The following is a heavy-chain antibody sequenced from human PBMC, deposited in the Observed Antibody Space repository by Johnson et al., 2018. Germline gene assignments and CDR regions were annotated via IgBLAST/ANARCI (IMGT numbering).Heavy chain of an antibody. D-gene: IGHD2-21*02. Sequence: QVQLVQSGGGVVQPGRSLRLSCAASGLTFNSYAMHWVRQAPGKGLEWVAVTSYDGTDKDYADSVKGRFTISRDNSENTLYLQMNSLRAEDTAVYYCATEPCGGDCYLEYLHHWGQGTLVTVSS. CDR1: GLTFNSYA. CDR2: TSYDGTDK. J-gene: IGHJ1*01. CDR3: ATEPCGGDCYLEYLHH. V-gene: IGHV3-30*04.